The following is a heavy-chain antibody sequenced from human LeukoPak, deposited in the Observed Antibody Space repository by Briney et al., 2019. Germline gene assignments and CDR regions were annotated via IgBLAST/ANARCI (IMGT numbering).Heavy chain of an antibody. D-gene: IGHD3-22*01. Sequence: GGSLRLSCAASGFTLSSYSMNWVRQAPGKGLEWVSSISSSSSYIYYADSVKGRFTISRDNAKNSLYLQMNSLRAEDTAVYYCARRGNSGYDSSGAGKSTGYYYYMDVWGKGTTVTVSS. CDR2: ISSSSSYI. V-gene: IGHV3-21*01. CDR1: GFTLSSYS. J-gene: IGHJ6*03. CDR3: ARRGNSGYDSSGAGKSTGYYYYMDV.